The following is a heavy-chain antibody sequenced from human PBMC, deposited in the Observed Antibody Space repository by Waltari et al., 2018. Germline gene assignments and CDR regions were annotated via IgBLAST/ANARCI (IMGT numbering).Heavy chain of an antibody. V-gene: IGHV3-64D*06. CDR1: GFTFSIYS. D-gene: IGHD2-15*01. Sequence: EVQLVESGGGLVQPGGSLRLSCSASGFTFSIYSMNWVRQAPGKGLEYVSAISPNGDSTYYADCVKGRFTISRDNSKNTVFLQMSSLRAEDTAVYYCVKRWSSSDVDYWGQGTLVTVSS. CDR2: ISPNGDST. CDR3: VKRWSSSDVDY. J-gene: IGHJ4*02.